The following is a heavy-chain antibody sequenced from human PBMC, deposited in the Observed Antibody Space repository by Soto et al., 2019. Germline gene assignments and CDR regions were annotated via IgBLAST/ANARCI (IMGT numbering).Heavy chain of an antibody. CDR1: GFTFSSYW. CDR2: INSDGSST. Sequence: GGSLRLSCAASGFTFSSYWMHWVRQAPGKGLVWVSRINSDGSSTSYADSVKGRFTISRDNAKNTLYLQMNSLRAEDTAVYYCAREYCSGGSCHLYYFDYWGQGTLVTVSS. V-gene: IGHV3-74*01. J-gene: IGHJ4*02. CDR3: AREYCSGGSCHLYYFDY. D-gene: IGHD2-15*01.